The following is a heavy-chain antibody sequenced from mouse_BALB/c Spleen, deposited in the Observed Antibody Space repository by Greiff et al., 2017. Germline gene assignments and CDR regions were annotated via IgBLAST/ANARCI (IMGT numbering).Heavy chain of an antibody. V-gene: IGHV5-4*02. CDR2: ISDGGSYT. CDR3: ARAVYRYDAFAY. J-gene: IGHJ3*01. D-gene: IGHD2-14*01. CDR1: GFTFSDYY. Sequence: EVMLVESGGGLVKPGGSLKLSCAASGFTFSDYYMYWVRQTPEKRLEWVATISDGGSYTYYPDSVKGRFTISRDNAKNNLYLQMSSLKSEDTAMYYCARAVYRYDAFAYWGQGTLVTVSA.